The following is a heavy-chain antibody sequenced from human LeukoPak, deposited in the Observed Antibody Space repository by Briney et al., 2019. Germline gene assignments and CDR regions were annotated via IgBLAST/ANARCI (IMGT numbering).Heavy chain of an antibody. V-gene: IGHV3-74*01. J-gene: IGHJ4*02. CDR3: ARSFSGYRDY. D-gene: IGHD3-22*01. CDR2: LNEDGRIT. Sequence: GGSLRPSCAAPGFTLISPWVHWVRQAPGKGLVWVSRLNEDGRITNYADSVKGRFTISRDNAKNTVYLQMNSLRVEDTGVYYCARSFSGYRDYWGQGTQVSVSS. CDR1: GFTLISPW.